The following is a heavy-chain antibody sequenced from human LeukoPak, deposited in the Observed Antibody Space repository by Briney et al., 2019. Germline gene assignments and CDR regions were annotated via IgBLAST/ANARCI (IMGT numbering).Heavy chain of an antibody. V-gene: IGHV3-30*02. Sequence: GGSLRLSCAASGFTFSNYGMHWVRQAPGKGLEWVAFIRYDGSNKYYADSVKGRFIISGDNSENTLSLQMNSPRAEDTAVYYCAKDRSYYDSGGYRNFDYWGQGTLVTVSS. D-gene: IGHD3-22*01. CDR3: AKDRSYYDSGGYRNFDY. CDR1: GFTFSNYG. CDR2: IRYDGSNK. J-gene: IGHJ4*02.